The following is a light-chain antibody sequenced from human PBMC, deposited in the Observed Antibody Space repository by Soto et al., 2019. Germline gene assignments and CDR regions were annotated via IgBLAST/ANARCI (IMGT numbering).Light chain of an antibody. V-gene: IGKV3-11*01. J-gene: IGKJ5*01. CDR2: DAS. CDR1: QSVDIY. Sequence: ETVLTQSPATLSLSPGERATLSCRASQSVDIYLAWYQQKPGQPPRLLIYDASNRATGIPARFSGSGSGTDFTLTIRSLEPDDFAVYYCQQRKNWPPLTFGQGTRLEIK. CDR3: QQRKNWPPLT.